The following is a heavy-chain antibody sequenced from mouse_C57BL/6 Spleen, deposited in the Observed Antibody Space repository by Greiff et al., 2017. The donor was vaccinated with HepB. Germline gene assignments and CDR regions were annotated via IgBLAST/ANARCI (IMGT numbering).Heavy chain of an antibody. CDR2: INPSNGGT. CDR3: ARSRYYGGLTKSSYFDY. J-gene: IGHJ2*01. D-gene: IGHD1-1*01. CDR1: GYTFTSYW. V-gene: IGHV1-53*01. Sequence: VKLQQPGTELVKPGASVKLSCKASGYTFTSYWMHWVKQRPGQGLEWIGNINPSNGGTNYNEKFKSKATLTVDKSSSTAYMQLSSLTSEDSAVYYWARSRYYGGLTKSSYFDYWGQGTTLTVSS.